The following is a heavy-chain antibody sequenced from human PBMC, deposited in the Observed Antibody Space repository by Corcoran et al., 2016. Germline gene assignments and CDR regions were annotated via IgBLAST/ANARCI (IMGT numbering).Heavy chain of an antibody. J-gene: IGHJ4*02. Sequence: QVQLVESGGGVVQPGRSLRLSCAASGFTFSSNGMNGVRQAPGKGLEWVVVISYDGSNKYYADSVKCRFTISRDNSKTTLYLQMNSLRAEDTAGYYCAKDGALGRSCSPHRIDYWGQGTLVTVSS. V-gene: IGHV3-30*18. CDR3: AKDGALGRSCSPHRIDY. D-gene: IGHD6-13*01. CDR2: ISYDGSNK. CDR1: GFTFSSNG.